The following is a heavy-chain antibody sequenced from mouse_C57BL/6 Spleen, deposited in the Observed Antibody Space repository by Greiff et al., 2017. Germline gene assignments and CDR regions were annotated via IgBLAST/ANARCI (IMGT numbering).Heavy chain of an antibody. CDR1: GYTFTDYE. Sequence: VQGVQPGAELVRPGASVTLSCKASGYTFTDYEMHWVKQTPVHGLEWIGAIDPATGGTAYNQKFKGKAILTADKSSSTAYMELRSLTSEDSAVYYCTRNWGPYYLDYWGQGTTLTVSS. CDR3: TRNWGPYYLDY. CDR2: IDPATGGT. J-gene: IGHJ2*01. D-gene: IGHD4-1*01. V-gene: IGHV1-15*01.